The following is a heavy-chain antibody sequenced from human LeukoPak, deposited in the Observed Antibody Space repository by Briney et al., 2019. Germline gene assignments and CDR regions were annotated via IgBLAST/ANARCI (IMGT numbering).Heavy chain of an antibody. CDR3: ARTRGGYDSGYYYYYMDV. V-gene: IGHV3-66*02. CDR1: GFTVSSNY. J-gene: IGHJ6*03. CDR2: IYSGGST. Sequence: GGSLRLSCAASGFTVSSNYMSWVRQAPGKGLEWVSVIYSGGSTYYADSVKGRFTISRDNSKNTLYLQMNSLRAEDTAVYYCARTRGGYDSGYYYYYMDVWGKGTTATVSS. D-gene: IGHD5-12*01.